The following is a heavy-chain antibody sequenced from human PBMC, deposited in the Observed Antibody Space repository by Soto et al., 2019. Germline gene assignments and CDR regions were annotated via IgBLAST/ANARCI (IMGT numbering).Heavy chain of an antibody. V-gene: IGHV4-59*01. J-gene: IGHJ4*02. D-gene: IGHD2-2*01. CDR1: GGSISSYY. Sequence: SETLSLTCTVSGGSISSYYWSWIRQPPGKGLEWIGYIYYSGSTNYNPSLKSRVTISVGTSKNQFSLKLSSVTAADTAVYYCARIYCSSTSRQSGGLYFDYWGQGTLVTVSS. CDR2: IYYSGST. CDR3: ARIYCSSTSRQSGGLYFDY.